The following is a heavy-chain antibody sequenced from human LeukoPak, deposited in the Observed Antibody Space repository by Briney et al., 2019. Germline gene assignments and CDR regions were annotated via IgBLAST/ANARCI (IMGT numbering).Heavy chain of an antibody. V-gene: IGHV1-2*06. Sequence: ASVKVSCKASGYTFTGHYIHWVRQAPGQGLEWMGRINPYSGGTNDAQHFRGRVTMTRDTSISTAYMELSRLRSDDTAVYYCAREAGGSGNYYVDYWGQGTLVTVSS. CDR2: INPYSGGT. D-gene: IGHD3-10*01. CDR1: GYTFTGHY. J-gene: IGHJ4*02. CDR3: AREAGGSGNYYVDY.